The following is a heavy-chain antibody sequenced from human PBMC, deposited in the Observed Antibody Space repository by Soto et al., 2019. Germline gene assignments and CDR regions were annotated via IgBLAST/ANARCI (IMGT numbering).Heavy chain of an antibody. J-gene: IGHJ5*02. D-gene: IGHD3-22*01. CDR2: IRSKAYGGTT. CDR1: GFTFGDYA. Sequence: GGSLRLSCTASGFTFGDYAMSWFRQAPGKGLEWVGFIRSKAYGGTTEYAASVKGRFTISRDDSKSIAYLQMNSLKTEDTAVYYCTRDLYYYDSSGYGDNWFDPWGQGTLATVSS. CDR3: TRDLYYYDSSGYGDNWFDP. V-gene: IGHV3-49*03.